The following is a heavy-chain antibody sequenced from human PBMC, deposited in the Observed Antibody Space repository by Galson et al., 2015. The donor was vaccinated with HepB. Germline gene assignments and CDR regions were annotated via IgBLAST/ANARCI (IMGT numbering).Heavy chain of an antibody. CDR2: IYYSGRT. J-gene: IGHJ2*01. D-gene: IGHD5-18*01. Sequence: ETLSLTCTVSGGSVSSGSYYWSWIRQPPGKGLEWIGYIYYSGRTNYNPSLKSRVTMSVDTSKNQFSLKLSSVTAADTAVYYCAREKIQLSLGYFDLWGRGTLVTVSS. CDR3: AREKIQLSLGYFDL. V-gene: IGHV4-61*01. CDR1: GGSVSSGSYY.